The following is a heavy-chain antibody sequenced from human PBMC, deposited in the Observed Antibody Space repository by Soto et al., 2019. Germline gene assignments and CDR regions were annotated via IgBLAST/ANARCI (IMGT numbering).Heavy chain of an antibody. CDR3: ARSQGSSTSLEIYYYYYYGMDV. Sequence: QVQLVQSGAEVKKPGSSVKVSCKASVGTFSSYAISWVRQAPGQGLEWMGGIIPISDTTNYAQKFQGRVTTTADESTSTAYMELSSLRSEDTAVYYCARSQGSSTSLEIYYYYYYGMDVWGQGTTVTVSS. J-gene: IGHJ6*02. D-gene: IGHD2-2*01. CDR2: IIPISDTT. V-gene: IGHV1-69*01. CDR1: VGTFSSYA.